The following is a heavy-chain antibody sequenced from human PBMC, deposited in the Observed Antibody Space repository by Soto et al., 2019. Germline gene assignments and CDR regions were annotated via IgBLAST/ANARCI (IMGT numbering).Heavy chain of an antibody. Sequence: GGSLRLSCAASGFTFSSYAMSWVRQAPGKGLEWVSAISGSGGSTYYAGSVKGRFTISRDNSKNTLYLQMNSLRAEDTAVYYCAKSAGYSYGAYYGMDVWGQGTTVTVS. D-gene: IGHD5-18*01. J-gene: IGHJ6*02. CDR2: ISGSGGST. CDR1: GFTFSSYA. V-gene: IGHV3-23*01. CDR3: AKSAGYSYGAYYGMDV.